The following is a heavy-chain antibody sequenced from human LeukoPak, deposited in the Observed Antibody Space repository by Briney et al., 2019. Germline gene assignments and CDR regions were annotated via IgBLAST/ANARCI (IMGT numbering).Heavy chain of an antibody. D-gene: IGHD3-3*01. J-gene: IGHJ4*02. V-gene: IGHV3-21*01. CDR2: ISSSSSYI. CDR3: ARPRFLEWFPDY. Sequence: PGGSLRLSCAASGFTFSSYSMKWVRQAPGKGLEWVSSISSSSSYIYYADSVKGRFTISRDNAKNSLYLQMNSLRAEDTAVYYCARPRFLEWFPDYWGQGTLVTVSS. CDR1: GFTFSSYS.